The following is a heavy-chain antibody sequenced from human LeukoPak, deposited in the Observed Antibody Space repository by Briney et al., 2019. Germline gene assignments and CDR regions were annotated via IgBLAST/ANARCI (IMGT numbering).Heavy chain of an antibody. CDR1: GFTFSSYA. CDR3: AREMSTGGDYYLGDY. D-gene: IGHD4-17*01. J-gene: IGHJ4*02. V-gene: IGHV3-30*04. CDR2: ISYDGRNK. Sequence: GRSLRLSCAASGFTFSSYAMHWVRQAPGKGLEWVAVISYDGRNKYYADSVKGRFTISRDNSKNTLYLQMNSLRAEDTAVYYCAREMSTGGDYYLGDYWSQGTLVTVSS.